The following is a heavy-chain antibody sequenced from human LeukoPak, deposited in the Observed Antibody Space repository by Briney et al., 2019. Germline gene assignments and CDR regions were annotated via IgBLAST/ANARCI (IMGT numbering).Heavy chain of an antibody. D-gene: IGHD3-10*01. Sequence: GVSLRLSCAASGFTFSSYWMTWVRQAPGKGLEWVANIKQDGSEKYYVDSVKGRFTISRDNAKNSVYLQMNILRAEDTAVYYLARRHHFGFLDSWGQGTLVTVSS. CDR2: IKQDGSEK. V-gene: IGHV3-7*04. J-gene: IGHJ4*02. CDR3: ARRHHFGFLDS. CDR1: GFTFSSYW.